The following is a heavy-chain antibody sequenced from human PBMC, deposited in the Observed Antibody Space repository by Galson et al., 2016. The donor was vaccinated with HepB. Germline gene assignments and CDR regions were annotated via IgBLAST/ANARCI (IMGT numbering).Heavy chain of an antibody. CDR2: ISSSSFFI. V-gene: IGHV3-21*01. D-gene: IGHD3-3*01. Sequence: SLRLSCAASGFTFSTYTMNWVRPAPGKGLEWVSSISSSSFFIYYADTVKGRFTISRDNANNSLYLQMNSLRAEDTAVYYCARVAAKESWGNTILGVVSNWFDPWGQGTLVTVSS. CDR1: GFTFSTYT. J-gene: IGHJ5*02. CDR3: ARVAAKESWGNTILGVVSNWFDP.